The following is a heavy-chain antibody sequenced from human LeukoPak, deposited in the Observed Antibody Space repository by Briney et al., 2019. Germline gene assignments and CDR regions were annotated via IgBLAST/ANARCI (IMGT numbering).Heavy chain of an antibody. V-gene: IGHV5-51*01. CDR3: ARHPMYKLADY. D-gene: IGHD1-14*01. J-gene: IGHJ4*02. Sequence: GESLKIYCKGSGYSFTSHWIGWVRQMPGKGLEWMGIIYPGDSDTRYSPSFQGQVTISADKSISTAYLQWSSLKASDTAMYYCARHPMYKLADYWGQGTLVTVSS. CDR2: IYPGDSDT. CDR1: GYSFTSHW.